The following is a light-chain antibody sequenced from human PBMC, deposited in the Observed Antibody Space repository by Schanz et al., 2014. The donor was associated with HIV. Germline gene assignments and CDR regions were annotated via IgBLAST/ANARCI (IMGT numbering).Light chain of an antibody. Sequence: EIVLTQSPGTLSLSPGERATLSCRASQSVSNRYLAWYQQRPGQAPRLLIYGASTRATGIPDRFSGSGSGTEFTLTISSLQSDDFATYYCQQSYSTPYTFGQGTKLEIK. CDR3: QQSYSTPYT. CDR2: GAS. V-gene: IGKV3-20*01. CDR1: QSVSNRY. J-gene: IGKJ2*01.